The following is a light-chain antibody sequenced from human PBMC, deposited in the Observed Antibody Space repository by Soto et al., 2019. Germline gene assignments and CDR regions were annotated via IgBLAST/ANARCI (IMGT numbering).Light chain of an antibody. V-gene: IGLV2-8*01. CDR1: SSDVGGYNY. Sequence: QSVLTQPPSASGSPGQSVTISCTGTSSDVGGYNYVSWYQQNPGKAPKLMIYEVTQRPSGVPDRFSGSKSGNTASLTVSGLQAEDEADYYCSSYAGNYKGVFGGGTKLTVL. CDR2: EVT. J-gene: IGLJ3*02. CDR3: SSYAGNYKGV.